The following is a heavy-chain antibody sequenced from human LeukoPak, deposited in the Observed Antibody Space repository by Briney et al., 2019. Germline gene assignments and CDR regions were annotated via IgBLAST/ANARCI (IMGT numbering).Heavy chain of an antibody. CDR2: IWYDGSKK. CDR1: GFSFTNHG. D-gene: IGHD1-1*01. J-gene: IGHJ4*02. V-gene: IGHV3-33*06. CDR3: AKDWGTSGTTGWMFEY. Sequence: GGSLRLSCAASGFSFTNHGMHWVRQAPGKGLEGVAIIWYDGSKKYYADSVKGRFTISRDNSKNTLSLQMNSLRVEDTAVYYCAKDWGTSGTTGWMFEYWGQGTLVTVSS.